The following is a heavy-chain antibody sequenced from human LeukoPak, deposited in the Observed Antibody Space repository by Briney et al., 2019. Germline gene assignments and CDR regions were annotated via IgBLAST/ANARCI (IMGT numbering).Heavy chain of an antibody. J-gene: IGHJ4*02. Sequence: SVKVSCKAPGGTFSRYAISWVRQAPGQGLEWMGGIIPIFGTANYAQKFQGRVTITADESTSTAYMEVSSLRSEDTAVYYCARTPSFARSYFDYWGQGTLVTVSS. CDR1: GGTFSRYA. D-gene: IGHD1-14*01. CDR3: ARTPSFARSYFDY. CDR2: IIPIFGTA. V-gene: IGHV1-69*13.